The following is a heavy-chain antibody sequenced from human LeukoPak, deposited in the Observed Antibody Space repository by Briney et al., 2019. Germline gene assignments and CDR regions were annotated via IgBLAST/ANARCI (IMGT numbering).Heavy chain of an antibody. CDR2: ITGSSTWT. CDR3: ARELVSSGTGYFDL. Sequence: PGGSLRLSCEASGVTFGKCGMTWVRQAPGKGLQWVSGITGSSTWTYYAASVKGRFTVSRDNSQNTLHLQMNSLRADDTAVYYCARELVSSGTGYFDLWGRGTLVTVSS. V-gene: IGHV3-23*01. CDR1: GVTFGKCG. D-gene: IGHD3-10*01. J-gene: IGHJ2*01.